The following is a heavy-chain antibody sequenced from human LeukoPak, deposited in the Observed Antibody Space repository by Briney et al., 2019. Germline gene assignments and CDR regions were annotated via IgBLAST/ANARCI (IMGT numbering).Heavy chain of an antibody. V-gene: IGHV2-5*01. Sequence: SGSTLVKPTQTLTLTCTFSGFSLSTSGVGVGWIRQPPGKALEWLALIYWNDDKRYSPSLKSRLTITKDTSKNQVVLTMTNMDPVDTATYYCAHILEATPYNWFDPWGQGTLVTVSS. D-gene: IGHD1-1*01. J-gene: IGHJ5*02. CDR3: AHILEATPYNWFDP. CDR1: GFSLSTSGVG. CDR2: IYWNDDK.